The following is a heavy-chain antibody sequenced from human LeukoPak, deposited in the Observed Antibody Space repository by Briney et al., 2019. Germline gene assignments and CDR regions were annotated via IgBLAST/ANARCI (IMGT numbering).Heavy chain of an antibody. V-gene: IGHV1-69*05. CDR2: IIPIFGTA. CDR1: GGTFSSYA. CDR3: ARNAGYSNSDY. D-gene: IGHD4-11*01. Sequence: SVKVSCKASGGTFSSYAISWVRQAPGQGLEWMGGIIPIFGTANYAQKFQGRVTITRNTSISTAYMELSSLRSEDTAVYYCARNAGYSNSDYWGQGTLVTVSS. J-gene: IGHJ4*02.